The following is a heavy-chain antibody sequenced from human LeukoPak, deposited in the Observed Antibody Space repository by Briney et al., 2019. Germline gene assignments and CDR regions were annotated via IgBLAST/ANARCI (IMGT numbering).Heavy chain of an antibody. D-gene: IGHD1-26*01. CDR3: AKARVGAHSGDAFDI. J-gene: IGHJ3*02. V-gene: IGHV3-9*01. Sequence: GRSLRLSCAASGFTFDDYAMHWVRQAPGKGLEWVPGISWNSGSIGYADSVKGRFTISRDNAKNSLYLQMNSLRAEDTALYYCAKARVGAHSGDAFDIWGQGTMVTVSS. CDR2: ISWNSGSI. CDR1: GFTFDDYA.